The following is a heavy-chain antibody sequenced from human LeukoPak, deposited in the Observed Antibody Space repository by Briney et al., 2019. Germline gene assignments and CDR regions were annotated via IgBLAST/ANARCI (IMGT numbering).Heavy chain of an antibody. J-gene: IGHJ4*02. V-gene: IGHV3-33*01. Sequence: GGSLRLSCAASGFTFSSYGMHWVRQAPGKGLEWVAVIWYDGTNKYYSDSVKGRFTISRDNSKNTLFLQMNSLRAEDSAVYYCARAAYDSSGYLTLWGQGTLVTVSS. CDR1: GFTFSSYG. D-gene: IGHD3-22*01. CDR3: ARAAYDSSGYLTL. CDR2: IWYDGTNK.